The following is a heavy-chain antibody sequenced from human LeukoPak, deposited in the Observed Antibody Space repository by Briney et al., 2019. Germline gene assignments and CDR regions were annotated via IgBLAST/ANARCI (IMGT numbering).Heavy chain of an antibody. Sequence: PSETLSLTCAVSGGSIISTNWWSWVRQPPGKGLEWIGEIYDNGRTNYNPSLRSRVTISVDKSKKQFSLKLSSVTAADTAVYYCARGGQQLVLDYWGQGTLVTVSS. V-gene: IGHV4-4*02. CDR3: ARGGQQLVLDY. D-gene: IGHD6-13*01. CDR2: IYDNGRT. CDR1: GGSIISTNW. J-gene: IGHJ4*02.